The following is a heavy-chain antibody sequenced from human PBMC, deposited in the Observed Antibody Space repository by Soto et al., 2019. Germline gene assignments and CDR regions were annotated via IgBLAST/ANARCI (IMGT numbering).Heavy chain of an antibody. CDR1: GSTFSGHY. Sequence: ASVPVSFQASGSTFSGHYIHWVRQAPGQGLEWMGWINPNTGGSNYAEKFKGRITMTRDTSIFTTHMRLNRLTSDDTAVYYCARDLIVEGPDNYGIDVWGQGTTVTV. V-gene: IGHV1-2*02. D-gene: IGHD1-26*01. CDR3: ARDLIVEGPDNYGIDV. CDR2: INPNTGGS. J-gene: IGHJ6*02.